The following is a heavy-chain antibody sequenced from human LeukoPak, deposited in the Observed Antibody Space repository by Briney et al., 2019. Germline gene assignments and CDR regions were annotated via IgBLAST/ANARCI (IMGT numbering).Heavy chain of an antibody. CDR1: GYTFTDYY. Sequence: ASVKVSCKASGYTFTDYYMHWVRQAPGQGLEWMGVINPRGGSTTYAERFQGRVTMTRNTSISTAYMELSSLRSDDTAVYYCARDSLKGSGYDFLIPTGNWFDPWGQGTLVTVSS. D-gene: IGHD5-12*01. CDR2: INPRGGST. CDR3: ARDSLKGSGYDFLIPTGNWFDP. J-gene: IGHJ5*02. V-gene: IGHV1-46*01.